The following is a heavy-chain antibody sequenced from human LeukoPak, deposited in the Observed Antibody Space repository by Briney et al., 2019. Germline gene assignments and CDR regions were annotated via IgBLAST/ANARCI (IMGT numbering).Heavy chain of an antibody. Sequence: LETLSLTCAVYGGSFSRYYWSWIRQSPGKGLEWIAEIDHRGDTNYNPSVKSRVTTSVDTSKNQFSLKVRSLSAADTAVYYCARGATISETGYFDFWGQGTPVTVSS. J-gene: IGHJ4*03. CDR3: ARGATISETGYFDF. D-gene: IGHD5-24*01. CDR2: IDHRGDT. V-gene: IGHV4-34*01. CDR1: GGSFSRYY.